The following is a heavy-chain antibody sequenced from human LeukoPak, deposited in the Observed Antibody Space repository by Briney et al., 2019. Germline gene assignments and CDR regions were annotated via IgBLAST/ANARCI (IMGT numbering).Heavy chain of an antibody. CDR3: ARDYINYAMDY. Sequence: GGSLRLSCAASEFTFRSYGMHWVRQAPGKGLEWVALVWYDGSKQYYAESVKGRFTISRDNSKNTLSLQMNSLRDEDTAVYYCARDYINYAMDYRGQGTLVTVSS. J-gene: IGHJ4*02. D-gene: IGHD4-11*01. CDR2: VWYDGSKQ. V-gene: IGHV3-33*01. CDR1: EFTFRSYG.